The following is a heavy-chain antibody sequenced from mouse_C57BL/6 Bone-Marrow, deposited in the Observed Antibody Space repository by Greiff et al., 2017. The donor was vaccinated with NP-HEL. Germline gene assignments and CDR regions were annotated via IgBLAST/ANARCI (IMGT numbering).Heavy chain of an antibody. Sequence: EVQVVESGGGLVKPGGSLKLSCAASGFTFSSYAMSWVRQTPEKRLEWVATISDGGSYTYYPDNVKGRFTISRDNAKNNLYLQMSHLKSEDTAMYYCARAYFYYGNPWFAYWGQGTLVTVSA. J-gene: IGHJ3*01. V-gene: IGHV5-4*01. CDR1: GFTFSSYA. CDR2: ISDGGSYT. D-gene: IGHD2-1*01. CDR3: ARAYFYYGNPWFAY.